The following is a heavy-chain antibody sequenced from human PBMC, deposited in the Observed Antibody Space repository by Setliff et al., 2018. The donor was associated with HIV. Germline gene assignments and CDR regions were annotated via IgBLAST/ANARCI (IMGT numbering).Heavy chain of an antibody. J-gene: IGHJ4*02. CDR2: IYFSGTP. D-gene: IGHD2-8*02. CDR1: GGSIKSRSYY. V-gene: IGHV4-39*01. CDR3: ARRGMWSYETGGNPTATFDY. Sequence: SETLSLTCTVSGGSIKSRSYYWAWIRQPPGKGLEWVASIYFSGTPYYNPSLKNRVTISVDTSKNQFSLKLSSVTAADTAVYYCARRGMWSYETGGNPTATFDYWGQGVLVTVSS.